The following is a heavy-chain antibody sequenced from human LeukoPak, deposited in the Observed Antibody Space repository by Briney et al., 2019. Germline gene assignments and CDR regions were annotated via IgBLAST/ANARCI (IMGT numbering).Heavy chain of an antibody. CDR3: ARARGLKYYGGNSHIDY. V-gene: IGHV4-30-4*01. Sequence: NPSETLSLTCTVSGGSISIGDYYWSWIRQPPGKGREWIGYIYYSGSTYYNPSLKSRVTISVDTSKNQFSLKLSSVTAADTAVYYCARARGLKYYGGNSHIDYWGQGTLVTVSS. J-gene: IGHJ4*02. D-gene: IGHD4-17*01. CDR2: IYYSGST. CDR1: GGSISIGDYY.